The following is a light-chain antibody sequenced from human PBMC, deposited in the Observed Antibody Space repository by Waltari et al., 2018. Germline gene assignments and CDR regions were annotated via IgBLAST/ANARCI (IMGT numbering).Light chain of an antibody. Sequence: IVLTQSPGTLSLSPGDRATLSCRASQSVSRSLAWYQQKPGQAPKLLIYGAYTRATGIPDRFTGSGSGTDFSLTISSLEPEDFAIYFCQHYVRLPATFGQGTKVEIK. CDR1: QSVSRS. J-gene: IGKJ1*01. CDR2: GAY. CDR3: QHYVRLPAT. V-gene: IGKV3-20*01.